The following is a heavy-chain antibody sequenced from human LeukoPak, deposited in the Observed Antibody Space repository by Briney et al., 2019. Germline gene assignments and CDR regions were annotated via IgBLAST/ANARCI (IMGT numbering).Heavy chain of an antibody. V-gene: IGHV3-73*01. CDR1: GLIFNVSA. D-gene: IGHD1-7*01. CDR3: TRPRTHNWNYKDH. J-gene: IGHJ4*02. CDR2: IRIKPNAYVP. Sequence: PGGSLRLSCAVSGLIFNVSAIHWVRQACGKGGEGVGRIRIKPNAYVPAYIPAVTGRLPMCRDDSKNTAYLEMNSLKIEDTAVYYCTRPRTHNWNYKDHWGQGTLVTVSS.